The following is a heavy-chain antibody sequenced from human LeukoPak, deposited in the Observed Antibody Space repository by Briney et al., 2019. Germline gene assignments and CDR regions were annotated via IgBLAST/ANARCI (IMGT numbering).Heavy chain of an antibody. Sequence: GRSLRLSCAASGFTFSSYGMHWVRQAPGKGLEWVSVIYSGGSTYYADSVKGRFTISRDNSKNTLYLQMNSLRAEDTAVYYCARALSCSSTSCYLGGYYYGMDVWGQGTTVTVSS. CDR3: ARALSCSSTSCYLGGYYYGMDV. CDR2: IYSGGST. V-gene: IGHV3-53*01. J-gene: IGHJ6*02. D-gene: IGHD2-2*01. CDR1: GFTFSSYG.